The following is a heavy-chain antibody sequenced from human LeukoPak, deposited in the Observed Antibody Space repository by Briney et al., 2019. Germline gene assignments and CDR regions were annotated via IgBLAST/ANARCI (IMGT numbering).Heavy chain of an antibody. V-gene: IGHV3-23*01. CDR2: LRGSGDST. J-gene: IGHJ4*02. CDR3: VKARGGGSHKDGHFDY. D-gene: IGHD1-26*01. Sequence: PGRSLRLSCAVSGFPSNIYGMTWVRQAPGRGLEWVLGLRGSGDSTWYADSVKGGFTIYRDNSENTLYLQMNSLRAEDTAKDYCVKARGGGSHKDGHFDYWGQGTLVTVSS. CDR1: GFPSNIYG.